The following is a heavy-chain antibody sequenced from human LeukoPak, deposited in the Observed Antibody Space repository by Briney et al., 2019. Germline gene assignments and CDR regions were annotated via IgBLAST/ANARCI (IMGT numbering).Heavy chain of an antibody. J-gene: IGHJ4*02. CDR3: AKDVLDTSGYDY. Sequence: GGSLRLSCGASGFTFSRYGMSWVRQAPGKGLEGVSSISGSGDSKNYADSAKGRFTISRDNFKNTLYLEMNNLRADDTAVYYCAKDVLDTSGYDYWGQGTLVTVSS. CDR1: GFTFSRYG. D-gene: IGHD3-22*01. V-gene: IGHV3-23*01. CDR2: ISGSGDSK.